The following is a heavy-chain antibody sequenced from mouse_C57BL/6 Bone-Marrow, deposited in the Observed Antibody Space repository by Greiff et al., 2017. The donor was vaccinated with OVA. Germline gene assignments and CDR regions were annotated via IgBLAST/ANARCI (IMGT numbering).Heavy chain of an antibody. D-gene: IGHD1-1*01. CDR2: IDPETGGT. CDR3: RDYDYGSSYAMDY. Sequence: VQLQQSGAELVRPGASVTLSCKASGYTFTDYEMHWVKQTPVHGLEWIGAIDPETGGTAYNQKFKGKAILTADKSSSTAYMELRSLTSEDSAVYYCRDYDYGSSYAMDYWGQGTSVTVSS. CDR1: GYTFTDYE. V-gene: IGHV1-15*01. J-gene: IGHJ4*01.